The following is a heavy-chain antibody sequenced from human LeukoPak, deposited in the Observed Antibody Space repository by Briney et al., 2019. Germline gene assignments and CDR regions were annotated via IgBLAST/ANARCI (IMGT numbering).Heavy chain of an antibody. CDR2: INHSGST. Sequence: PSETLSLTCAAYGGSFSGYYWSWIRQPPGKGLEWIGEINHSGSTNYNPSLKSRVTISVDTSKNQFSLKLSSVTAADTAVYYCARGDYGASYWFDPWGQGTLVTVSS. V-gene: IGHV4-34*01. CDR1: GGSFSGYY. CDR3: ARGDYGASYWFDP. D-gene: IGHD4-17*01. J-gene: IGHJ5*02.